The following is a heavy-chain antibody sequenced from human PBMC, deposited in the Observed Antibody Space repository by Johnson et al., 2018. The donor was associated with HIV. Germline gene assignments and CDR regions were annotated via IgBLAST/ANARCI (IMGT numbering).Heavy chain of an antibody. V-gene: IGHV3-30*18. CDR3: AKASHWAFDI. J-gene: IGHJ3*02. D-gene: IGHD1-1*01. Sequence: QVQLVESGGGVVQPGRSLRLSCAASGFTFNDYGMHWVRQAPGKGLEWVAVISYDGTNEYYADSVKGRFTISRDNSKNTLYLQMNSLRGEDTAVYYCAKASHWAFDIWGQGTMVTVSS. CDR2: ISYDGTNE. CDR1: GFTFNDYG.